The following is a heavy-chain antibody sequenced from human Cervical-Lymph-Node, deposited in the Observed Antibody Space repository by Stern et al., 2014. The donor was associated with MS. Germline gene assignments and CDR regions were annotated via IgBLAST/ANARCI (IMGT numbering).Heavy chain of an antibody. J-gene: IGHJ5*02. D-gene: IGHD4-23*01. CDR2: IDPGDSNT. V-gene: IGHV5-51*01. Sequence: VQLMQSGAEVKKPGESLKISCKASGYMFASHWIGWVRQMPGKGLEWRGIIDPGDSNTIYSPSSQGQVTISVDKSTSTAYLQWSSLKASDTAMYYCARVNGGNSDWFDPWGQGTLVTVSS. CDR3: ARVNGGNSDWFDP. CDR1: GYMFASHW.